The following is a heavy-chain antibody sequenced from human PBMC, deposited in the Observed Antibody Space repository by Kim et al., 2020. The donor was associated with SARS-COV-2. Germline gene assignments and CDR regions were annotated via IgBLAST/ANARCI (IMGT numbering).Heavy chain of an antibody. CDR2: I. Sequence: IYYADAVKGRFTISRDNAKNSLYLQMNSLRAEDTAVYYCAIGGAAGPFDYWGQGTLVTVSS. D-gene: IGHD6-13*01. CDR3: AIGGAAGPFDY. V-gene: IGHV3-48*04. J-gene: IGHJ4*02.